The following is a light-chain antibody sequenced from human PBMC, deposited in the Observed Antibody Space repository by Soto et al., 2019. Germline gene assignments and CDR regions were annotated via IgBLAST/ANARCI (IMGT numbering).Light chain of an antibody. CDR2: EVR. Sequence: QSVLTQPPSVSGSPGQSVTVSCTGTSSDVGRYNRVSWYQQPPGTAPKLLIYEVRNRPSGVPDRFSGSKSANTASLTISGLQAEDEADYYCSLYKTNSKFVFGAGTKVTVL. J-gene: IGLJ1*01. CDR3: SLYKTNSKFV. V-gene: IGLV2-18*01. CDR1: SSDVGRYNR.